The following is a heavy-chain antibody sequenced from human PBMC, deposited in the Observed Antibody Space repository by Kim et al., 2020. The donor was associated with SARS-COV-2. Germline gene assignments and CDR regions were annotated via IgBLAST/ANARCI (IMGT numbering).Heavy chain of an antibody. CDR2: ISSSGSTI. D-gene: IGHD3-3*01. J-gene: IGHJ4*01. V-gene: IGHV3-48*03. CDR3: AREEMYYDFWSVVDY. CDR1: GFTFSSYE. Sequence: GGSLRLSCAASGFTFSSYEMNWVRQAPAKGLEWVSYISSSGSTIYYADSVKGRFTISRDNAKNTLYLQMNSLEAEDTAVYYCAREEMYYDFWSVVDYLG.